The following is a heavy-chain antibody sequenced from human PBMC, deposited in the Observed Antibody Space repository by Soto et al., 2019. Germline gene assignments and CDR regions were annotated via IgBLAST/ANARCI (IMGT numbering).Heavy chain of an antibody. J-gene: IGHJ3*02. Sequence: EVQLVESGGGLVQPGGSLRLSCAASGFTFSRYWMNWVRQAPGKVCEWVANIKQDGTEKNYVDSVKGRFTISRDNARNSLYLQMDSLRAEDTAVYFCARGDTPMITGMDSFDIWGQGTMVTVSS. D-gene: IGHD5-18*01. CDR3: ARGDTPMITGMDSFDI. CDR2: IKQDGTEK. V-gene: IGHV3-7*01. CDR1: GFTFSRYW.